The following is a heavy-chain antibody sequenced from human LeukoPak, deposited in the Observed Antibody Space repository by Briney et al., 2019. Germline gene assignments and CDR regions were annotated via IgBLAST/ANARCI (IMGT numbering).Heavy chain of an antibody. CDR2: IYYTGNT. CDR1: GGSISSYY. Sequence: SETLSLTCTVSGGSISSYYWSWIRQPPGKGLEWIGYIYYTGNTNYNPSLKSRVTISVDTSKNQFSLKLSSVTAADTAVYYCARHETAMVNRWYSDRWGRGTLVTVSS. J-gene: IGHJ2*01. CDR3: ARHETAMVNRWYSDR. D-gene: IGHD5-18*01. V-gene: IGHV4-59*08.